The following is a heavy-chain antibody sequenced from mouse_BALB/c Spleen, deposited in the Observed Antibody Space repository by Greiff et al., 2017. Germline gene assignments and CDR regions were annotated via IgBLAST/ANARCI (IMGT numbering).Heavy chain of an antibody. CDR3: ARLRYDEGVYAMDY. CDR2: IDPFNGGT. CDR1: GYSFTSYY. D-gene: IGHD2-14*01. J-gene: IGHJ4*01. Sequence: VQLQQSGPELMKPGASVKISCKASGYSFTSYYMHWVKQSHGKSLEWIGYIDPFNGGTSYNQKFKGKATLTVDKSSSTAYMHLSSLTSEDSAVYYCARLRYDEGVYAMDYWGQGTSVTVSS. V-gene: IGHV1S135*01.